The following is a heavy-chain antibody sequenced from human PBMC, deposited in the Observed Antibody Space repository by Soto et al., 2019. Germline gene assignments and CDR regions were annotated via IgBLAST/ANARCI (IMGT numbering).Heavy chain of an antibody. V-gene: IGHV6-1*01. J-gene: IGHJ4*02. CDR1: GDRVSGNSAA. CDR3: SRATGECVDY. CDR2: TYYRSKWYN. Sequence: SQTLSFTCAISGDRVSGNSAAVNWVRQSPSRGLEWLGRTYYRSKWYNDYAVSVNSRITITPDTSKNQFSLQLNYVTPEDTAVYYCSRATGECVDYWGQGTLVTVSS. D-gene: IGHD7-27*01.